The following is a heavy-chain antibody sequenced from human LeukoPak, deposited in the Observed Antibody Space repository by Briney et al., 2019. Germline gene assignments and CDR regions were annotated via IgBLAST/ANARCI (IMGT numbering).Heavy chain of an antibody. V-gene: IGHV3-30*03. J-gene: IGHJ3*02. CDR3: ARWDCSSTSCYGPSDAFDI. D-gene: IGHD2-2*01. Sequence: GGSLRLSCAASGFTFSSYGMHWVRQAPGKGLEWVAVISYDGSNKYYADSVKGRFTISRDNSKNTLYLQMNSLRAEDTAVYYCARWDCSSTSCYGPSDAFDIWGQGTMVTVSS. CDR2: ISYDGSNK. CDR1: GFTFSSYG.